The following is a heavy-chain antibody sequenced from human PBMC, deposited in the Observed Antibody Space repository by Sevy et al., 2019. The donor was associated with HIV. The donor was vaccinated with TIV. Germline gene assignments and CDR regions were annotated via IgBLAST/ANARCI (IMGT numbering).Heavy chain of an antibody. D-gene: IGHD3-10*01. J-gene: IGHJ6*02. Sequence: GGSLRLSCAASGFTFSSYAMSWVRQAPGKGLEWVSAISGSGGSTYYADSVKGRFTISRDNPKNTLYLQMNSLRAEDTAVYYCAKEGGDYGSGSYYPYYYYYGMDVWGQGTTVTVSS. V-gene: IGHV3-23*01. CDR2: ISGSGGST. CDR3: AKEGGDYGSGSYYPYYYYYGMDV. CDR1: GFTFSSYA.